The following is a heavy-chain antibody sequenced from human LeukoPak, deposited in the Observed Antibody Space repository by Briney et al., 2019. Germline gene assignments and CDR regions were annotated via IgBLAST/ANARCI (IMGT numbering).Heavy chain of an antibody. Sequence: SETLSPTCTVSGGSISSYYWSWIRQPPGKGLEWIGYIYYSGSTNYNPSLKSRVTISVDTSKNQFSLKLSSVTAADTAVYYCASYSPGDSSFDYWGQGTLVTVSS. J-gene: IGHJ4*02. CDR2: IYYSGST. CDR1: GGSISSYY. CDR3: ASYSPGDSSFDY. D-gene: IGHD4-17*01. V-gene: IGHV4-59*01.